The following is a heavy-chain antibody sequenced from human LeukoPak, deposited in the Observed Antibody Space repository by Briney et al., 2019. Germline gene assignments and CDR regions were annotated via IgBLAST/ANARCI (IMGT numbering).Heavy chain of an antibody. D-gene: IGHD6-13*01. CDR2: INPNAGTT. Sequence: GASVKVSCKASGYTFTSHYMHWVRQAPGQGLEWMGIINPNAGTTSYAQKFQGRVTVTRDTSTSTVYMELSSLRSEDTAVYYCARDGNSSWYGVYYYYYMDVWGKGTTVTISS. V-gene: IGHV1-46*01. CDR3: ARDGNSSWYGVYYYYYMDV. J-gene: IGHJ6*03. CDR1: GYTFTSHY.